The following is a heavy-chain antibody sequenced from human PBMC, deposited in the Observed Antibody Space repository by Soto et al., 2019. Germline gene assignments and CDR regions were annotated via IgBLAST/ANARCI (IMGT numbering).Heavy chain of an antibody. CDR1: GGSFSSYA. CDR2: IIPIFGTE. D-gene: IGHD1-7*01. Sequence: SVKVSCKASGGSFSSYARSWVRQAPGQGLEWRGGIIPIFGTENYAQQFQGRVTITADESTSPAYMALSSLRSEDTAVYYCARAAGGTPSGAFDIWGQGTMVTVSS. CDR3: ARAAGGTPSGAFDI. V-gene: IGHV1-69*13. J-gene: IGHJ3*02.